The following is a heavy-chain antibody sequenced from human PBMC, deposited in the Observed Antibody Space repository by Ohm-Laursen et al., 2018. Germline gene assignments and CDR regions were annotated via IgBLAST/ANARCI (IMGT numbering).Heavy chain of an antibody. D-gene: IGHD6-19*01. Sequence: LRLSCAASGFTFSNYNMNWVRQAPGKGLEWVSSISSSSSYLYYADSVKGRFTISRDNSKNTLYLQMNSLRAEDTAVYYCAKGLPIAVAANRYFDYWGQGTVVTVSS. CDR3: AKGLPIAVAANRYFDY. V-gene: IGHV3-21*04. J-gene: IGHJ4*02. CDR2: ISSSSSYL. CDR1: GFTFSNYN.